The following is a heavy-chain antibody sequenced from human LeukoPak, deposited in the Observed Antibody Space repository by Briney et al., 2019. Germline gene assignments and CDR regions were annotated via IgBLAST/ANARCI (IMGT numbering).Heavy chain of an antibody. Sequence: PGRSLRLSCTASGFTFSSYWMNWVRQAPGKRLEWVANIKRDGSEKCYVDSVKGRFTISRDNAKNSLYLQMNSLRVEDTAVYYCARENFEFWGQGTLVTVSS. CDR3: ARENFEF. CDR2: IKRDGSEK. J-gene: IGHJ4*02. CDR1: GFTFSSYW. V-gene: IGHV3-7*05.